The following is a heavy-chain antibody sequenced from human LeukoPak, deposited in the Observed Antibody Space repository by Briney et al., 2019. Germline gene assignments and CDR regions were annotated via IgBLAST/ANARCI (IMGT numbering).Heavy chain of an antibody. Sequence: GGSLRLSCAASGFTFSSYSMNWVRQAPGKGLEWVSSITRSSIYIYYADSVKGRFTISRDNARNSLYLQMNSLRAEDTAVYYCARVKYDSSGYYGILDYWGQGTLVTVSS. J-gene: IGHJ4*02. V-gene: IGHV3-21*01. CDR3: ARVKYDSSGYYGILDY. D-gene: IGHD3-22*01. CDR2: ITRSSIYI. CDR1: GFTFSSYS.